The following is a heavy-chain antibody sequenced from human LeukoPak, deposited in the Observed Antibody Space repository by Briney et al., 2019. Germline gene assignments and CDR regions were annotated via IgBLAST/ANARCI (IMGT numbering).Heavy chain of an antibody. CDR3: ARAAGWYNFDY. V-gene: IGHV1-3*03. D-gene: IGHD6-19*01. CDR2: INTDNGYT. CDR1: GYIFTTYS. Sequence: GASVTVSCKASGYIFTTYSMHWVRQAPGRGLESMGWINTDNGYTKYSQNFQGRVTITRDTSASTVYLELSSLGSEDLAVYYCARAAGWYNFDYWGQGTLVTVSS. J-gene: IGHJ4*02.